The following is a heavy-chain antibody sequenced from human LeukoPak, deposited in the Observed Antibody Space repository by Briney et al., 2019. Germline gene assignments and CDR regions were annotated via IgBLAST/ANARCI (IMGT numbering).Heavy chain of an antibody. D-gene: IGHD2-21*02. CDR2: IKQDGSEK. CDR3: ARAKGDPRRFDP. Sequence: GGSLRLSCAVSGFSFTNFWMSWVRQAPGKGLEWVANIKQDGSEKYYVDSVKGRFTISRDNAKNSLYLQMNSLRAEDTAVYYCARAKGDPRRFDPWGQGTLVTVSS. V-gene: IGHV3-7*01. CDR1: GFSFTNFW. J-gene: IGHJ5*02.